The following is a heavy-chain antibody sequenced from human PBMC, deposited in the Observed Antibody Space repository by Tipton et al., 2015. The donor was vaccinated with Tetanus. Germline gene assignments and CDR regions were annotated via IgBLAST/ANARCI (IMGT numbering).Heavy chain of an antibody. CDR2: INHSGNT. D-gene: IGHD2-2*01. J-gene: IGHJ4*02. CDR1: GESFSGFY. V-gene: IGHV4-34*01. CDR3: ASDPALMGNFDY. Sequence: GLVKPSETLSLTCAVSGESFSGFYWHWIRQSPGKGLERIGEINHSGNTNHNPSLKSRVTLSVDTSKNQFSLKLTSVTAADTAVYYCASDPALMGNFDYWGQGTLVTVSS.